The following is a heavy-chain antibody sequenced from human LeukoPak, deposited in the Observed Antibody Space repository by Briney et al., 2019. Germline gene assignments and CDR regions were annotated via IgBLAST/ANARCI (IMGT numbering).Heavy chain of an antibody. D-gene: IGHD3-22*01. CDR2: ISAYNGNT. CDR3: AFTYYYDSSGYPTKFDY. J-gene: IGHJ4*02. Sequence: ASVKVSCKASGYTFTSYGISWVQQAPGQGLEWMGWISAYNGNTNYAQKLQGRVTMTTDTSTSTAYMELRSLRSDDTAVYYCAFTYYYDSSGYPTKFDYWGQGTLVTVSS. V-gene: IGHV1-18*01. CDR1: GYTFTSYG.